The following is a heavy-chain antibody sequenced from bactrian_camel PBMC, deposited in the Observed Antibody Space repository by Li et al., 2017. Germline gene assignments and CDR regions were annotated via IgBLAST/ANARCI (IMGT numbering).Heavy chain of an antibody. CDR2: TDDTDGTT. J-gene: IGHJ4*01. V-gene: IGHV3S44*01. CDR3: SSRACKYGS. Sequence: VQLVESGGGSVQAGGSLRLSCADSGYTYCTYDMSWYRQAPGKEREGVAVTDDTDGTTTYGDSVKGRFTISQDSVKNTLYLQMNNLRTEDTAVYYCSSRACKYGSWGQGTQVTVS. CDR1: GYTYCTYD.